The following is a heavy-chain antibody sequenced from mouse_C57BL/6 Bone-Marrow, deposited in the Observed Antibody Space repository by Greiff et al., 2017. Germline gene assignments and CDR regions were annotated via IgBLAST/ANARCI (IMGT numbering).Heavy chain of an antibody. V-gene: IGHV5-9*01. D-gene: IGHD1-1*01. J-gene: IGHJ3*01. CDR2: ISGGGGNT. Sequence: EVKLEESGGGLVKPGGSLKLSCAASGFTFSSYTMSWVRQTPEKRLEWVATISGGGGNTYYPDSVKGRFTISRDNAKNTLYLQMSSLRSEDTALYYCARRHYYGTLFAYWGQGTLVTVSA. CDR3: ARRHYYGTLFAY. CDR1: GFTFSSYT.